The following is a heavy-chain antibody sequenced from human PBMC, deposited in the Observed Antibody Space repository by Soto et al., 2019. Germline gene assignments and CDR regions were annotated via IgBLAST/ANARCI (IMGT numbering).Heavy chain of an antibody. CDR1: GDSVSSNSAG. V-gene: IGHV6-1*01. Sequence: QSLSLTCAITGDSVSSNSAGWSWVRQSPSRGLEWLGRTYYRSKWYYEYAVSVRGRITINPDTSKNQYSLQLNSVTPGDTAVYFCARGEQYSGRIFDYWGQGTLVTVSS. CDR3: ARGEQYSGRIFDY. CDR2: TYYRSKWYY. J-gene: IGHJ4*01. D-gene: IGHD1-26*01.